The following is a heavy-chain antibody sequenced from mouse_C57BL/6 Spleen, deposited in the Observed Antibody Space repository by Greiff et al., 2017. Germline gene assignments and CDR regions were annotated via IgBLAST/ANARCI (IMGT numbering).Heavy chain of an antibody. D-gene: IGHD1-1*01. CDR1: GFTFSSYA. J-gene: IGHJ2*01. V-gene: IGHV5-9-1*02. CDR2: ISSGGDYI. CDR3: TRDSTTVVAPYFDY. Sequence: EVKLQESGEGLVKPGGSLKLSCAASGFTFSSYAMSWVRQTPEKRLEWVAYISSGGDYIYYADTVKGRFTISRDNARNTLYLQMSSLKSEDTAMYYCTRDSTTVVAPYFDYWGQGTTLTVSS.